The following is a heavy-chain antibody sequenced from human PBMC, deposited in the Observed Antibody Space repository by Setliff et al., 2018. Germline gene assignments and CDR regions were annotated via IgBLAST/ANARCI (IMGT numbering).Heavy chain of an antibody. CDR3: AKEHVVISYVSNTHQHYGMDV. V-gene: IGHV4-34*01. CDR1: GGSFSNYY. Sequence: SETLSLTCTVYGGSFSNYYWSWIRQPPGKGLEWIEEINHSGSTNYNPSLTSRVTISVDTSKNQFSLKLSSVTAADTAVYYCAKEHVVISYVSNTHQHYGMDVWGQGTTVTVSS. CDR2: INHSGST. D-gene: IGHD2-21*01. J-gene: IGHJ6*02.